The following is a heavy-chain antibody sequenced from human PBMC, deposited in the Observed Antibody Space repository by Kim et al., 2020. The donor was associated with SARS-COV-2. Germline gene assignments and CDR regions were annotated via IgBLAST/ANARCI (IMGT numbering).Heavy chain of an antibody. Sequence: YAQKFQGRVTMTRNTSISTAYMELSSLRSEDTAVYYCARGRWLRLTYFDYWGQGTLVTVSS. V-gene: IGHV1-8*01. CDR3: ARGRWLRLTYFDY. D-gene: IGHD5-12*01. J-gene: IGHJ4*02.